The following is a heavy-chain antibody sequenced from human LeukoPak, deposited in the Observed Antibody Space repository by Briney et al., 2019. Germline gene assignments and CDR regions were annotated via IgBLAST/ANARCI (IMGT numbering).Heavy chain of an antibody. J-gene: IGHJ3*02. CDR1: GFTFSSYS. Sequence: GGSLRLSCAASGFTFSSYSMNWVRQAPGKGLEWVSYISSSSNTIYYADSVKGRFTTSRDNAKNSLYLQMNSLRVEDTAVYYCARFATMVRVPLDALDIWGQGTMVSVSS. CDR2: ISSSSNTI. V-gene: IGHV3-48*04. D-gene: IGHD3-10*01. CDR3: ARFATMVRVPLDALDI.